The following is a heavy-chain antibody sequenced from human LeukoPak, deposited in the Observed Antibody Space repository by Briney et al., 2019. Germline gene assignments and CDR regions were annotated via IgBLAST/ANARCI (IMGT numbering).Heavy chain of an antibody. CDR1: GGSLNSSSYY. J-gene: IGHJ4*02. CDR2: IYYSGRT. Sequence: SSETLSLTCTVSGGSLNSSSYYWGWIRQPPGKGLEWIGSIYYSGRTYYNPSLKSRVTISVDTSKNQFSLKLNSVTAADTAVYYCARWDSGSYFLDYWGQGTLVTVSS. CDR3: ARWDSGSYFLDY. D-gene: IGHD1-26*01. V-gene: IGHV4-39*07.